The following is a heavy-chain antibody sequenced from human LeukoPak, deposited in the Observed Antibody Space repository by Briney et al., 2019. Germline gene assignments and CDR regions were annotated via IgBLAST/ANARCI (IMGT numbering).Heavy chain of an antibody. J-gene: IGHJ4*02. CDR2: IYGSGST. Sequence: PSETLSLTCTVYGDSLSSHYWSWIRQPPGMGLEWIGYIYGSGSTNYDTSLKSRATIPEDTSNTHFFVQRTLGTAADAAGFYFARNVGWYSHDSWGQGTLVTVSS. CDR3: ARNVGWYSHDS. D-gene: IGHD6-19*01. CDR1: GDSLSSHY. V-gene: IGHV4-59*08.